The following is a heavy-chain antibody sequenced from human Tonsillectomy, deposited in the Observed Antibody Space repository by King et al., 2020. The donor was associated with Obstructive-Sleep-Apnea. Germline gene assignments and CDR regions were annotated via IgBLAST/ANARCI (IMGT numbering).Heavy chain of an antibody. J-gene: IGHJ4*02. Sequence: VQLVESGGGLVQPGGSLRLSCAASGFTFSSYWMSWVRQAPGKGREWLANIKQDGSGKYYVASVKGRFTISRDTAKNSLYRQMNSLRAEDTAVYYCAREIYGDYGRWLSPIRCCFDYWGQGTLVTVSS. CDR3: AREIYGDYGRWLSPIRCCFDY. CDR1: GFTFSSYW. D-gene: IGHD4-17*01. V-gene: IGHV3-7*01. CDR2: IKQDGSGK.